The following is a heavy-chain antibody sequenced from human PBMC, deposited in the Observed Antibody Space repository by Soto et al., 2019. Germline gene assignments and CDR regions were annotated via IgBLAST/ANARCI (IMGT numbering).Heavy chain of an antibody. J-gene: IGHJ4*02. Sequence: GGSLRLSCAASGFTFSSYSMNWVRQAPGKGLECVSSISSSSSFIYYADSVKGRFTISRDNAKNSLYLQMNSLRAEDTAVYYCARAEVPYDFWSGQESLDYWGQGTLVTVSS. CDR3: ARAEVPYDFWSGQESLDY. D-gene: IGHD3-3*01. CDR2: ISSSSSFI. CDR1: GFTFSSYS. V-gene: IGHV3-21*01.